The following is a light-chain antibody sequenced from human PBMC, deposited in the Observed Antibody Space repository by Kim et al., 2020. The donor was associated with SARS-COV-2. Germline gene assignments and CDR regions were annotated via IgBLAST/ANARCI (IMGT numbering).Light chain of an antibody. CDR3: AAWDDSLSGRV. V-gene: IGLV1-47*01. CDR2: RNN. Sequence: GQMVTISCSGSSSNIGSNYVYWYQQLPGTAPKLLICRNNQRPSGVPDRFSGSKSGTSASLAISGLRSEDEADYYCAAWDDSLSGRVFGGGTQLTVL. CDR1: SSNIGSNY. J-gene: IGLJ3*02.